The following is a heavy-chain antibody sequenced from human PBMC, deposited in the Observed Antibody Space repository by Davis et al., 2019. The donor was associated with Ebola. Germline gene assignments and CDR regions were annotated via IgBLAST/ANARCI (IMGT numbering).Heavy chain of an antibody. V-gene: IGHV3-23*01. J-gene: IGHJ2*01. D-gene: IGHD6-19*01. Sequence: GESLKISCAASGFIFSSHVVSWVRQAPGKGLEWVSTILHSGGNTYYPDSVKGRFTISRDNSKNTLYLQMDNLRGEDTAVYYCARRPGVTVAGGGPSWYFDLWGRGTLVTVSS. CDR1: GFIFSSHV. CDR3: ARRPGVTVAGGGPSWYFDL. CDR2: ILHSGGNT.